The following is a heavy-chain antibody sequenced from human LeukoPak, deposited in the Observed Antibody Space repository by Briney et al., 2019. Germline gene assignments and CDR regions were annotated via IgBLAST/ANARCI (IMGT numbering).Heavy chain of an antibody. CDR1: GYTFTGYY. J-gene: IGHJ4*02. CDR3: ARDHDTTLDY. Sequence: ASVKVSCKASGYTFTGYYMHWVRQAPGQGLEWMGWINPNSGDTNYAQKSQGRVTMTGDTSISTAYMELSRLRSDDTAVYYCARDHDTTLDYWGQGTLITVSS. V-gene: IGHV1-2*02. CDR2: INPNSGDT. D-gene: IGHD1-26*01.